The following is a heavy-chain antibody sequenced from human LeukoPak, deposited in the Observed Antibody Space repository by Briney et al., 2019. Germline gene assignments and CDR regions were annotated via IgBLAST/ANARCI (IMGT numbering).Heavy chain of an antibody. CDR3: ASSGYPVEYFDY. D-gene: IGHD3-22*01. CDR1: GGSISSYY. J-gene: IGHJ4*02. Sequence: PSETLSLTCTVSGGSISSYYWSWIRQPAGKGLEWIGRIYTSGSTNYNPSLKSRVTMSVDTSKNQFSLKLSSVTAADTAIYYCASSGYPVEYFDYWGQGTLVTVSS. CDR2: IYTSGST. V-gene: IGHV4-4*07.